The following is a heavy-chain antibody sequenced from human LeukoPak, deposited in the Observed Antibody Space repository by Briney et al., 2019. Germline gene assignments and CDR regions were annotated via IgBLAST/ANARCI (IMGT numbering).Heavy chain of an antibody. CDR1: GYTFTSYA. CDR3: ARGPLGPLYSSSSYDY. Sequence: ASVKVSCKASGYTFTSYAMHWVRQAPGQRLEWMGWINAGNGNTKYSQKFQGRVTITRDTSASTAYMELSSLRSEDTAVYYCARGPLGPLYSSSSYDYWGQGTLVTVSS. CDR2: INAGNGNT. V-gene: IGHV1-3*01. J-gene: IGHJ4*02. D-gene: IGHD6-13*01.